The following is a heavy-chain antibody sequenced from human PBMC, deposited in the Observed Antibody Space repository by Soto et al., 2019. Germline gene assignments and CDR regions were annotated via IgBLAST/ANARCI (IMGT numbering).Heavy chain of an antibody. Sequence: SETLSLTCTVSGGSISSSSYYWGWIRQPPGKGLEWIGSIYYSGSTYYNPSLKSRVTISVDTSKNQFSLKLSSVTAADTAVYYCARTRGDGYNFFDYWGQGTLVTVS. J-gene: IGHJ4*02. V-gene: IGHV4-39*01. CDR2: IYYSGST. CDR3: ARTRGDGYNFFDY. D-gene: IGHD5-12*01. CDR1: GGSISSSSYY.